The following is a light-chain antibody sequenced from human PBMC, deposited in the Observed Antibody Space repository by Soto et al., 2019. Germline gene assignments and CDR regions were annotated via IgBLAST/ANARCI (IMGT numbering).Light chain of an antibody. CDR3: SSYTFTSTLYV. Sequence: QSVLTQPASVSGSPVQSITISCTGSSRDVGGHNYVSWYQQHPGKAPKLMIYEVTKRPSGVSNRFSGSKSGNTASLTISGLQAEDEADYYCSSYTFTSTLYVFGTGTKVTVL. CDR2: EVT. V-gene: IGLV2-14*01. CDR1: SRDVGGHNY. J-gene: IGLJ1*01.